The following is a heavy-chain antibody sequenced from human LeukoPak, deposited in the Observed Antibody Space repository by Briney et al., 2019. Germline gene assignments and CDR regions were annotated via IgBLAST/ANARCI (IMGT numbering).Heavy chain of an antibody. CDR1: GGSISSYY. J-gene: IGHJ5*02. V-gene: IGHV4-34*01. Sequence: PSETLSLTCTVSGGSISSYYWSWIRQPPGKGLEWIGEINHSGSTNYNPSLKSRVTISVDTSKNQFSLKLSSVTAADTAVYYCARGRRGYSYGTYGWFDPWGQGTLVTVSS. D-gene: IGHD5-18*01. CDR3: ARGRRGYSYGTYGWFDP. CDR2: INHSGST.